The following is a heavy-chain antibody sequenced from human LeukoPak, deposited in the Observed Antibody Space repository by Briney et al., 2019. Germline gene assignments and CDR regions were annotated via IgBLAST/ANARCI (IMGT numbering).Heavy chain of an antibody. Sequence: GRSLRLSCAASGFTFSSYAMHWVRQAPGKGLEWVALISYDGGNTYYADSVKGRVTVSRDNSKNTLYLQMSSLRTADTAVYYCAREVEGLGYWGQGTLVTASS. V-gene: IGHV3-30-3*01. CDR3: AREVEGLGY. CDR1: GFTFSSYA. CDR2: ISYDGGNT. J-gene: IGHJ4*02.